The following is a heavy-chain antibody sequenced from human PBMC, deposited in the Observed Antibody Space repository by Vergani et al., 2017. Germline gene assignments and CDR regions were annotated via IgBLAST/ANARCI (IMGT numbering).Heavy chain of an antibody. Sequence: EVQLLESGGGSAQPGESLRLSCVASGFTFTAHGLNWVRQAPGKGLEWVSAISGSGGSTYYADSVKGRFTISRDNSKNTLYLQMNSLRAEDTAVYYCAKDRGDFLGATYFDYWGQGTLVTVSS. D-gene: IGHD1-26*01. CDR1: GFTFTAHG. J-gene: IGHJ4*02. V-gene: IGHV3-23*01. CDR2: ISGSGGST. CDR3: AKDRGDFLGATYFDY.